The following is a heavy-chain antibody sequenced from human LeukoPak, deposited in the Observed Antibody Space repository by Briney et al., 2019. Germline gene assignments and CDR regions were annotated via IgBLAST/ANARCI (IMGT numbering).Heavy chain of an antibody. CDR2: IYDSGST. V-gene: IGHV4-59*08. J-gene: IGHJ4*02. Sequence: SETLSLTCTVSGGSISSYYWSWIRQPPGKGLEWIGYIYDSGSTNYNPSLKSRVTISVDTSKNQFSLKLSSVTAADTAVYYCARHRTYYYGSGSFDYWGQGTLVTVSS. D-gene: IGHD3-10*01. CDR3: ARHRTYYYGSGSFDY. CDR1: GGSISSYY.